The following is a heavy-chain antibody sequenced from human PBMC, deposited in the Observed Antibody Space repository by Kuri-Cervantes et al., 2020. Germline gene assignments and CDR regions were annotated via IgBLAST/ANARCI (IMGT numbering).Heavy chain of an antibody. J-gene: IGHJ4*02. D-gene: IGHD5-18*01. V-gene: IGHV3-9*01. Sequence: GGSLRLSCAASGFTFDDYAMHWVRQAPGKGLEWVSGISWNSGSIGYADSVKGRFTISRDNAKNSLYLQMNSLRAEDTALYYCAKSGYSYAGWGFDYWGQGTLVTVSS. CDR2: ISWNSGSI. CDR1: GFTFDDYA. CDR3: AKSGYSYAGWGFDY.